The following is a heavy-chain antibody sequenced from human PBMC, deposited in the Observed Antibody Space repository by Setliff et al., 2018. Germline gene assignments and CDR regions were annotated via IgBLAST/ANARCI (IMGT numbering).Heavy chain of an antibody. CDR3: ARDWEQRGYYFDY. J-gene: IGHJ4*02. CDR1: GFTLRTYN. Sequence: SLRLSCAAFGFTLRTYNMHWVRHAPGKGLEWVSSISSTSYTIYYADSVKGRFTISRDNAKNSLYLQMNSLRAEDTAVYYCARDWEQRGYYFDYWGQGTLVTAPQ. CDR2: ISSTSYTI. D-gene: IGHD1-26*01. V-gene: IGHV3-48*01.